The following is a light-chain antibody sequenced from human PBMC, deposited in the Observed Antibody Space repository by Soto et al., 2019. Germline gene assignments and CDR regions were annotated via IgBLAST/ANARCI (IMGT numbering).Light chain of an antibody. CDR1: QTLTDSY. V-gene: IGKV3-20*01. J-gene: IGKJ3*01. CDR3: QHYGKSPLFV. Sequence: EIVLTQSPGTLSVSLGERATLSCKASQTLTDSYLAWYHLKPGQAPRLVIYGASVWATGIPDRFSGSGSGTDFSLTISRVDPEDFGVYFCQHYGKSPLFVFGPGTTLDVK. CDR2: GAS.